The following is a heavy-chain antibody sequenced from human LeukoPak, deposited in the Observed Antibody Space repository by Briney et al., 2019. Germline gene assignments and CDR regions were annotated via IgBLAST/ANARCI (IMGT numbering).Heavy chain of an antibody. CDR2: IYYSGST. J-gene: IGHJ5*02. CDR3: ARAPAFDP. Sequence: SETLSLTCTVSGGSFSSHYWSWIRQSPGKGLEWIGYIYYSGSTNYNPSLKSRVTISVDTSKNQFSLKLSSVTAAGTAVYYRARAPAFDPWGQGTLVTVSS. D-gene: IGHD6-25*01. V-gene: IGHV4-59*11. CDR1: GGSFSSHY.